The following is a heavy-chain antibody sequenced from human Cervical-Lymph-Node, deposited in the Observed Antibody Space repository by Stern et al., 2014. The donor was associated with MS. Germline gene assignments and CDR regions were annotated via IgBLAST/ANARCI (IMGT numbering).Heavy chain of an antibody. V-gene: IGHV5-51*01. Sequence: EVQLVESGPEVKRPGESLKISCQASGYTFTSYWIGWVRQMPGKGLEWIAIIFPGGSDLRYSPSFQGQVTISADKSSSTAYFQWNNLKASDTAIYYCARQRYFDYWGQGTLVTVSS. CDR2: IFPGGSDL. J-gene: IGHJ4*02. CDR3: ARQRYFDY. CDR1: GYTFTSYW.